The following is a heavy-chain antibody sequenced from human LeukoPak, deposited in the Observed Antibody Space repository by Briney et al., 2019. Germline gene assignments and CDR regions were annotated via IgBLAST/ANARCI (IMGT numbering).Heavy chain of an antibody. CDR1: GFTFSSYG. Sequence: GGSLRLSCGASGFTFSSYGMHWVRQAPGKGLEWVAVISYDGSNKYYADSVKGRFTISRDNSKNTLYLQMNSLRAEDTAVYYCAKDRSSQPGLLDYWGQGTLVTVSS. J-gene: IGHJ4*02. D-gene: IGHD6-13*01. V-gene: IGHV3-30*18. CDR2: ISYDGSNK. CDR3: AKDRSSQPGLLDY.